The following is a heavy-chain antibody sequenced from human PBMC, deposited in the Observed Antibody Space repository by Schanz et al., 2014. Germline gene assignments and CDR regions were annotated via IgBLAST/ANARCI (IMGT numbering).Heavy chain of an antibody. D-gene: IGHD3-10*01. CDR3: ARGGAGSVLFFFDY. CDR2: INQDGSEE. Sequence: EVQLVESGGGLVQPGGSLRLSCAASGFTFSRYWMSWVRQAPGKGLEWLANINQDGSEEYYVDSLNGRLTISRDNARXXLYLQMNSLRAEDTAVYFCARGGAGSVLFFFDYWGQGTLVTVSS. CDR1: GFTFSRYW. V-gene: IGHV3-7*04. J-gene: IGHJ4*02.